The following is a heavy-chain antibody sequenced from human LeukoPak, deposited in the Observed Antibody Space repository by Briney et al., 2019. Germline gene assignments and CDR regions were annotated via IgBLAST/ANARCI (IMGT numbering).Heavy chain of an antibody. J-gene: IGHJ3*02. CDR1: GFTVSSNY. D-gene: IGHD4-17*01. Sequence: GGSLRLSCAASGFTVSSNYMSWVRQAPGKGLEWVSVIYSGGSTYYADSVKGRFSISRDNSKNTLYLQMNSLRPEDTAQYSCARDQGLTVPAGDALDIWGQGTMVTVSS. V-gene: IGHV3-66*02. CDR2: IYSGGST. CDR3: ARDQGLTVPAGDALDI.